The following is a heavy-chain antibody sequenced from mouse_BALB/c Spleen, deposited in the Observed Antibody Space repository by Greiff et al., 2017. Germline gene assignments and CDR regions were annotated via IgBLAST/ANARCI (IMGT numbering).Heavy chain of an antibody. D-gene: IGHD2-1*01. J-gene: IGHJ3*01. CDR3: ARQGGNYPFAY. CDR2: ISNGCGST. V-gene: IGHV5-12-2*01. Sequence: EVHLVESGGGLVQPGGSLKLSCAASGFTFSSYTMSWVRQTPEKRLEWVAYISNGCGSTYYPDTVKGRFTISRDNAKNTLYLQMSSLKSEDTAMYYCARQGGNYPFAYWGQGTLVTVSA. CDR1: GFTFSSYT.